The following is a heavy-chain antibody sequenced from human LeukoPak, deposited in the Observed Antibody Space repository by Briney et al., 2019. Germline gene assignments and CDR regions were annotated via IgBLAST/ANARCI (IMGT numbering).Heavy chain of an antibody. CDR1: GLRFSDYY. Sequence: GGSLRLSCAASGLRFSDYYVSWIRQAPGKGLQWVSYISSGGDIMHYADSVKGRFASSRDNAKNSGYLEMNSLGAEDTAVYYCATNLIGAGEYFQQWGQGTLVTVSS. D-gene: IGHD2/OR15-2a*01. V-gene: IGHV3-11*01. CDR2: ISSGGDIM. CDR3: ATNLIGAGEYFQQ. J-gene: IGHJ1*01.